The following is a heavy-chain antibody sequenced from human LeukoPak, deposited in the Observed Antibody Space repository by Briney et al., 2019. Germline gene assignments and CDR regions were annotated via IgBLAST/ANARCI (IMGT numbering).Heavy chain of an antibody. J-gene: IGHJ4*02. V-gene: IGHV3-23*01. Sequence: GGSLRLSCVASGFTFSNYVMSWVRQAPGKGLEWVSGISGSGGSTYYADSVKGRFTISRDNSKNTLYLQMNSLRAEDTAVYYCAKRTVDGSLFNWGQGTLVTVSS. D-gene: IGHD5-24*01. CDR3: AKRTVDGSLFN. CDR2: ISGSGGST. CDR1: GFTFSNYV.